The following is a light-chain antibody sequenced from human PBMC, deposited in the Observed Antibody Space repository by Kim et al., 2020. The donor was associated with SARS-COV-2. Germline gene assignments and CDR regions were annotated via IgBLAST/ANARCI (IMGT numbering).Light chain of an antibody. CDR1: QSLGNA. CDR3: QWRGNPFT. CDR2: DAS. V-gene: IGKV3-11*01. Sequence: EIVLTQSPATLSLSPGERATLSCRASQSLGNALAWYQQKPGQAPRLLIYDASTRATGIPARFSGSGSGTDFTLTISSLEPEDFAVYYCQWRGNPFTFGPGTKVDIK. J-gene: IGKJ3*01.